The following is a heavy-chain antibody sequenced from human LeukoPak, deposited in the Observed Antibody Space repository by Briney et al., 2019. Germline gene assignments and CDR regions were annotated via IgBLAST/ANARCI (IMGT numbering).Heavy chain of an antibody. CDR1: CGSISSGSYD. Sequence: SQTLSLTCTVSCGSISSGSYDWTWIGHPAGKGVEWMWHLYTSGTSRHNHSLQSRVTISADPYTHQFSLRMTSVTAADTGVYYCGRAGGSVGWYGTIDSWGQGTLVTVS. D-gene: IGHD6-19*01. CDR3: GRAGGSVGWYGTIDS. J-gene: IGHJ4*02. CDR2: LYTSGTS. V-gene: IGHV4-61*09.